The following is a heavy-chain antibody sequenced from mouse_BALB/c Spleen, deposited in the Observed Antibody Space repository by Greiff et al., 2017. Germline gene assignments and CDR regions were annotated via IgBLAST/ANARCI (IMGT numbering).Heavy chain of an antibody. D-gene: IGHD2-4*01. V-gene: IGHV1S29*02. J-gene: IGHJ3*01. CDR1: GYTFTDYN. CDR2: IYPYNGGT. CDR3: ARAGTMISWFAY. Sequence: EVQLQQSGPELVKPGASVKISCKASGYTFTDYNMHWVKQSHGKSLEWIGYIYPYNGGTGYNQKFKSKATLTVDNSSSTAYMELRSLTSEDSAVYYCARAGTMISWFAYWGQGTLVTVSA.